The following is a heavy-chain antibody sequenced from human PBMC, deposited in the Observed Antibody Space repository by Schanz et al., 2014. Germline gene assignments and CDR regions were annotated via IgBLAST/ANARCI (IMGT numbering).Heavy chain of an antibody. CDR1: GYTFNNDG. CDR3: AKVDRTRYYAMDV. Sequence: QVQLVQSGGEVKKPGASATVSCKASGYTFNNDGISWVRQAPGQGLEWMGIINPSGGSTSYAQKFQGRVTMTRDTSTSTVYMELSSLRSEDTAVYYCAKVDRTRYYAMDVWGQGTTDTVSS. CDR2: INPSGGST. J-gene: IGHJ6*02. V-gene: IGHV1-46*02. D-gene: IGHD3-9*01.